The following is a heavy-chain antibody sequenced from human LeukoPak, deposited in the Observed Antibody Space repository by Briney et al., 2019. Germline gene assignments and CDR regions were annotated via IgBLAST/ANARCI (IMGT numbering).Heavy chain of an antibody. CDR1: GFTFSSYG. Sequence: GGTLRLSCAASGFTFSSYGMSWVRQAPGKGLEWVSSISSSSSYIYYADSVKGRFTISRDNAKNSLYLQMDSLRAEDTAVYYCARAQGSTVTTDFDYWGQGTLVTVSS. J-gene: IGHJ4*02. V-gene: IGHV3-21*01. CDR2: ISSSSSYI. CDR3: ARAQGSTVTTDFDY. D-gene: IGHD4-17*01.